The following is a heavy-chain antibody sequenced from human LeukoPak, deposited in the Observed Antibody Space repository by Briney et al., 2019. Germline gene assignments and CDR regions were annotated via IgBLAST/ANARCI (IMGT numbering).Heavy chain of an antibody. D-gene: IGHD3-3*01. J-gene: IGHJ6*03. CDR3: AREAYYDFWSGHYYYYYMDV. Sequence: ASVKVSCKASGYTFTSYDINWVRQATGQGLEWMGWMNPNSGNTGYAQKFQGRVTMTRNTSISTAYMELSSLRSEDTAVYSCAREAYYDFWSGHYYYYYMDVWGKGTTVTVSS. CDR1: GYTFTSYD. CDR2: MNPNSGNT. V-gene: IGHV1-8*01.